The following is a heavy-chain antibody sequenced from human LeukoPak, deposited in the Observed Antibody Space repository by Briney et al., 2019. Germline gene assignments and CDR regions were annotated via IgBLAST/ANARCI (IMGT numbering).Heavy chain of an antibody. CDR3: ARDLRGYSYYYGMDV. CDR1: GYTFTSYY. V-gene: IGHV1-46*01. Sequence: ASVKVSCKASGYTFTSYYMHWVRQASGQGLEWMGIINPSGGSTSYAQKFQGRVTMTRDTSTSTVYMELSSLRSEDTAVYYCARDLRGYSYYYGMDVWGQGTTVTVSS. J-gene: IGHJ6*02. D-gene: IGHD5-12*01. CDR2: INPSGGST.